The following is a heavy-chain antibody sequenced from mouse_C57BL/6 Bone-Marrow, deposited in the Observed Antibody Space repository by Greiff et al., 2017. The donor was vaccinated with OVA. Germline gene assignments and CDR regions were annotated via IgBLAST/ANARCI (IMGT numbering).Heavy chain of an antibody. CDR3: ARAGEYYGSSFPYYFDY. Sequence: VQRVESGPGLVQPSQSLSITCTVSGFSLTSYGVHWVRQSPGKGLEWLGVIWSGGSTDYNAAFISRLSISKDNSKSQVFFKMNSLQDDDTAIYYCARAGEYYGSSFPYYFDYWGQGTTLTVSS. CDR1: GFSLTSYG. V-gene: IGHV2-2*01. CDR2: IWSGGST. J-gene: IGHJ2*01. D-gene: IGHD1-1*01.